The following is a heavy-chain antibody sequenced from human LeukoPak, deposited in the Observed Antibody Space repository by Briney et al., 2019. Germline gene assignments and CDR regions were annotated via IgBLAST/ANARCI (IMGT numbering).Heavy chain of an antibody. CDR2: ISYDGSNE. Sequence: GGSLRLSCAASGFTFSSYVMHWVRQAPGKGLEWVAIISYDGSNEYYADSVKGRFTTSRDNSKNTLYLQMNSLRAEDTAVYYCAKLPDGYSSGSDAFDIWGQGTMVTVSS. D-gene: IGHD6-19*01. CDR1: GFTFSSYV. J-gene: IGHJ3*02. V-gene: IGHV3-30*04. CDR3: AKLPDGYSSGSDAFDI.